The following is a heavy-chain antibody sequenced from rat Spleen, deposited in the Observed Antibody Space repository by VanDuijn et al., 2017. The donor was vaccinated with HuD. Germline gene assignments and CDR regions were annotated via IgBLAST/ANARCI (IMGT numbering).Heavy chain of an antibody. J-gene: IGHJ2*01. D-gene: IGHD1-2*01. CDR2: FSYDGSTT. CDR3: VRHRIYYSSYVYAFDY. V-gene: IGHV5-29*01. Sequence: EVQLVESGGGLVQPGRSLKLSCAASGFTFSNYDMAWVRQAPTKGLEWVATFSYDGSTTYYRDSVKGRFIISRDNAKNTLYLQMDSLRSEDTATYYCVRHRIYYSSYVYAFDYWGQGVMVTVSS. CDR1: GFTFSNYD.